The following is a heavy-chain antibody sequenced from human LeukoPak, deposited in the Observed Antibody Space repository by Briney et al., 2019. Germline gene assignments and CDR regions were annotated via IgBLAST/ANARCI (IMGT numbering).Heavy chain of an antibody. CDR2: INSDGSYT. CDR3: AKDQKWLDTRGTIDY. D-gene: IGHD6-19*01. V-gene: IGHV3-74*01. J-gene: IGHJ4*02. Sequence: PGGSLRLSCLGSGLTLSRYWMHWVRQTPGKGLVWVSRINSDGSYTNYADSVKGRFTISRDNSKNTLDLHMNSLRGEDTALYYCAKDQKWLDTRGTIDYWGQGTLVTVSS. CDR1: GLTLSRYW.